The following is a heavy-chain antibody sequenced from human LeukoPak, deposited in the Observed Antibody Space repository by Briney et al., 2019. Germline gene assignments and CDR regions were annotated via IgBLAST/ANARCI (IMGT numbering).Heavy chain of an antibody. J-gene: IGHJ4*02. CDR2: IYPGDSGT. CDR3: ARTVLGDYPGTDGTEY. D-gene: IGHD4-17*01. CDR1: GYSFTSYW. V-gene: IGHV5-51*01. Sequence: GESLKISCKGSGYSFTSYWIGWVRQMPGKGLEWMGIIYPGDSGTRYSPSFQGQVTISADKSISTAYLQWSSLKASDTAMYYSARTVLGDYPGTDGTEYWGQGTLVTVSS.